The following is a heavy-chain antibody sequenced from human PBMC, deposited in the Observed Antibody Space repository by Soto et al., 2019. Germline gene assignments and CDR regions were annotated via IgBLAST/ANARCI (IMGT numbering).Heavy chain of an antibody. J-gene: IGHJ4*02. CDR2: VSNDGGFT. V-gene: IGHV3-74*01. CDR1: GFTFSDYW. Sequence: GGSLRLSCVASGFTFSDYWIHWVRQAPGKELVWVSRVSNDGGFTIYADSVKGRFTISRDNAKNTVYLQMNSLRAEDTAVYYCPRVGGECFFYDSWAQENWVTVS. D-gene: IGHD3-10*01. CDR3: PRVGGECFFYDS.